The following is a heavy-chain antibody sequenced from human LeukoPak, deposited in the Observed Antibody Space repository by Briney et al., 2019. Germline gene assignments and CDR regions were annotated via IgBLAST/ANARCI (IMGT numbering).Heavy chain of an antibody. J-gene: IGHJ4*02. V-gene: IGHV1-2*02. D-gene: IGHD6-19*01. Sequence: GASVKVSCKASGYTFTGYYMHWVRQAPGQGLEWMGWINPNHGDTNYAQKFQDRVSMTRDTSISTAYMELSRLRSDDTAVYYCARGLSGWYRDWFDYWGQGTLVTVSS. CDR1: GYTFTGYY. CDR2: INPNHGDT. CDR3: ARGLSGWYRDWFDY.